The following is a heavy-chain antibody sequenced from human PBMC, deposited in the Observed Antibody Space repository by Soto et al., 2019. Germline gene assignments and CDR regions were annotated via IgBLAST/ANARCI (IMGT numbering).Heavy chain of an antibody. D-gene: IGHD2-15*01. CDR2: IYFAGST. V-gene: IGHV4-39*01. J-gene: IGHJ6*02. CDR1: GGSISSTDHY. CDR3: ARLVFHCLRGSCDDYSFYGLYV. Sequence: SETLSLTCTVSGGSISSTDHYWGWVRQPPGKGLEWRGSIYFAGSTFHNPALKSRATISVDTSRNQFTLRLTTVTASDTAVYYCARLVFHCLRGSCDDYSFYGLYVWGQGTTVTVSS.